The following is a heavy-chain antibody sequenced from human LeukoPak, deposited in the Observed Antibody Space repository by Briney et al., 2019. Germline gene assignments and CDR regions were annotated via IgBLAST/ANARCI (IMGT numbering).Heavy chain of an antibody. CDR1: GGSISSYY. CDR2: IYTSGST. D-gene: IGHD3-3*01. CDR3: ARDRDTYYDFWSGYLRYYYYMDV. V-gene: IGHV4-4*07. J-gene: IGHJ6*03. Sequence: PSETLSLTCTVSGGSISSYYWSWIRQPAGKGLEWIGRIYTSGSTNYNPSLKSRVTMSVDTSKNQFSLKLSSVTAADTAVYYCARDRDTYYDFWSGYLRYYYYMDVWGKGTTVTVSS.